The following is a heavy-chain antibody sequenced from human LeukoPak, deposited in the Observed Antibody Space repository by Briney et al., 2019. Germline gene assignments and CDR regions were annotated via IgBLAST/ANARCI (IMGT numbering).Heavy chain of an antibody. V-gene: IGHV3-30*03. Sequence: PGGSLRLSCAASGFTFSSYGMHWVRQAPGKGLEGVAVISFDGSNEYYADSVKGRFTISRDNSKNTLYLQMNSLRAEDTAVYYCARGPHKFDYWGQGSLVTVSP. J-gene: IGHJ4*02. CDR3: ARGPHKFDY. CDR2: ISFDGSNE. CDR1: GFTFSSYG.